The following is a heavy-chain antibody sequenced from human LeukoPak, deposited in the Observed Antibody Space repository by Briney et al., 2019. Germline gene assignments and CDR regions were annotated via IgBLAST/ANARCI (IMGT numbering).Heavy chain of an antibody. Sequence: GGSLRLSCAASGFTFSGYAMHWVRQAPGKGLEWVSGISWNSGSIGYADSVKGRFTISRDNAKNSLYLQMNSLRAEDTALYYCAKVRIPITMVRDDAFDIWGQGTMVTVSS. CDR2: ISWNSGSI. V-gene: IGHV3-9*01. CDR1: GFTFSGYA. J-gene: IGHJ3*02. D-gene: IGHD3-10*01. CDR3: AKVRIPITMVRDDAFDI.